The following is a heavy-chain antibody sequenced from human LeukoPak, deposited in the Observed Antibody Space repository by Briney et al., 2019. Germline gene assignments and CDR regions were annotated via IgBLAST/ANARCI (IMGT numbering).Heavy chain of an antibody. CDR3: AGHHPRNTVDF. CDR1: GGSISVYY. CDR2: IYYSGST. D-gene: IGHD2/OR15-2a*01. J-gene: IGHJ4*02. Sequence: SETLSLTCTVSGGSISVYYWSWIRQPPGKGLEWIGYIYYSGSTNYNPSLKSRVTISVDTSKNQFSLRLSSVTAADTAVYYCAGHHPRNTVDFWGQGTLVTVSS. V-gene: IGHV4-59*08.